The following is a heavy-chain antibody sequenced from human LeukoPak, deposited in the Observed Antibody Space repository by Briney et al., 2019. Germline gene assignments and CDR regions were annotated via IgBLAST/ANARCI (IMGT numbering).Heavy chain of an antibody. CDR1: GFTFSNAW. J-gene: IGHJ4*02. D-gene: IGHD4-17*01. V-gene: IGHV3-15*01. CDR2: IKSKTDGGTT. CDR3: TTDNGEDYGDYLLYYFDY. Sequence: GGSLRLSCAASGFTFSNAWMSWVRQAPGKGLEWVGRIKSKTDGGTTDYAAPVKGGFTISRDDSKNTLYLQMNSLKTEDTAVYYCTTDNGEDYGDYLLYYFDYWGQGTLVTVSS.